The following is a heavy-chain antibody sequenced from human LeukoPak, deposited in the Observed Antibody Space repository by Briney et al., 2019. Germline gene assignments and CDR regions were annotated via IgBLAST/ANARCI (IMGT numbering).Heavy chain of an antibody. V-gene: IGHV1-8*01. CDR3: ARRSPDDSPLRYFDWLSNHYYYYGMDV. CDR1: GYTFTSYD. J-gene: IGHJ6*02. CDR2: MSPNSGNT. D-gene: IGHD3-9*01. Sequence: WASVKVSCKASGYTFTSYDINWVRQATGQGLEWMGWMSPNSGNTGYAQKFQGRVTMTRNTSISTAYMELSSLRSEDTAVYYCARRSPDDSPLRYFDWLSNHYYYYGMDVWGQGTTVTVSS.